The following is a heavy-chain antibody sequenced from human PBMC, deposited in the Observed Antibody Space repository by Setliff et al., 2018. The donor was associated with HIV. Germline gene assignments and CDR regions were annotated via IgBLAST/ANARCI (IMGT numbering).Heavy chain of an antibody. CDR3: ARQGNIVVVTSFDY. Sequence: SETLSLTCSVSGYSISSGYFWSWIRQPPGKGLEWVGNVDYTGSTYYNPSLKSRVTISVDTSKNQFSLRLNSVTAADTAVYYCARQGNIVVVTSFDYWGQGTLVTVSS. CDR1: GYSISSGYF. V-gene: IGHV4-38-2*02. D-gene: IGHD2-21*02. CDR2: VDYTGST. J-gene: IGHJ4*02.